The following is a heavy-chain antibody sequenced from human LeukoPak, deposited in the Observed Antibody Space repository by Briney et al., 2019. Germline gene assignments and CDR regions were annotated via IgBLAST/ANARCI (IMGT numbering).Heavy chain of an antibody. Sequence: PGGSLRLSCAASGFTFDDYTMHWVRQAPGKGLEWVSLLSWDDYSTYYADSVKGRFTISRDNSKNSLYLHMNSLRTEDTALYYCAKDTLNYSDSSGIDYWGQGTLVTVSS. CDR3: AKDTLNYSDSSGIDY. CDR1: GFTFDDYT. J-gene: IGHJ4*02. V-gene: IGHV3-43*01. CDR2: LSWDDYST. D-gene: IGHD3-22*01.